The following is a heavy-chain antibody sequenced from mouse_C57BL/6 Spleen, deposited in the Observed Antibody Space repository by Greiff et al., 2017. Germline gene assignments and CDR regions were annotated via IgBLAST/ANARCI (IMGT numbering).Heavy chain of an antibody. D-gene: IGHD1-1*01. J-gene: IGHJ2*01. CDR2: IDPETGGT. V-gene: IGHV1-15*01. Sequence: VQLQQSGAELVRPGASVTLSCKASGYTFTDYEMHWVKQTPVHGLEWIGAIDPETGGTAYNQKFKGKAILTADKSSSTAYMELRSLTSEDSAVYYCTFITTVVGGGYWGQGTTLTVSS. CDR3: TFITTVVGGGY. CDR1: GYTFTDYE.